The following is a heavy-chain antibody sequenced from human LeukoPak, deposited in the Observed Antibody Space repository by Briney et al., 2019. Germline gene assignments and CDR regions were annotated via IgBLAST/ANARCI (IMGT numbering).Heavy chain of an antibody. V-gene: IGHV1-18*01. CDR3: ARVLRYDFWSAYYFDY. J-gene: IGHJ4*02. CDR2: ISTCNGNT. Sequence: ASVKVSCKASGYTFNSYDISWVRQAPGQGLEWMAWISTCNGNTSYAQKVQGRATMTTDTSTSTAYMELRSLRSDDTAVYYCARVLRYDFWSAYYFDYWGQGTLVTVSS. CDR1: GYTFNSYD. D-gene: IGHD3-3*01.